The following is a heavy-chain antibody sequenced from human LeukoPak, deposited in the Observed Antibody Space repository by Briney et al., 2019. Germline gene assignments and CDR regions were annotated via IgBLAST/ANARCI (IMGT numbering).Heavy chain of an antibody. CDR2: INHSGST. CDR3: ARGLDLDFDY. J-gene: IGHJ4*02. D-gene: IGHD2-2*03. Sequence: SEXLSLTCAVYGGSFSGYYWSWIRQPPGKGLEWIGEINHSGSTNYNPSLKSRVTISVDTSKNQFSLKLSSVTAADTAVYYCARGLDLDFDYWGQGTLVTVSS. V-gene: IGHV4-34*01. CDR1: GGSFSGYY.